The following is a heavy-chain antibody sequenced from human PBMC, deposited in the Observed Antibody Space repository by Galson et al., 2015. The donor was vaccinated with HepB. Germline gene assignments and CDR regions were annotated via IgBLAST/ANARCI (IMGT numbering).Heavy chain of an antibody. CDR3: AVEYRARPHAFDI. J-gene: IGHJ3*02. D-gene: IGHD2-2*01. V-gene: IGHV1-69*13. Sequence: SVKVSCKASGGTFSSYAISWVRQAPGQGLEWMGGIIPIFGTANYAQKFQGRVTITADESTSTAYMELSSLRSEDTAVYYCAVEYRARPHAFDIWGQGTMVTVSP. CDR1: GGTFSSYA. CDR2: IIPIFGTA.